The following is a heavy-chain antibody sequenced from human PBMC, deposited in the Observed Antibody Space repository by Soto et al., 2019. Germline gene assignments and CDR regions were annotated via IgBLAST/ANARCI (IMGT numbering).Heavy chain of an antibody. Sequence: PSETLSLTCTVSGGSISSGGYYWSWIRQHPGKGLEWIGYIYYSGSTYYNPSLKSRVTISVDTSKNQFSLKLSSVTAADTAVYYCARGPYAGWLDPWGQGTLVTVSS. V-gene: IGHV4-31*03. J-gene: IGHJ5*02. CDR3: ARGPYAGWLDP. CDR1: GGSISSGGYY. CDR2: IYYSGST.